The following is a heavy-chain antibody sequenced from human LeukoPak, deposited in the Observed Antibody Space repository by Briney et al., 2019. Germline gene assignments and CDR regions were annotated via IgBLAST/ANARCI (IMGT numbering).Heavy chain of an antibody. V-gene: IGHV4-59*01. J-gene: IGHJ4*02. CDR3: ARDFDY. CDR1: GGSISSYY. Sequence: PSETLSLTCTVSGGSISSYYWSWIRQPTGKGLEWIGYIYFSGGTNYNPSLKSRVTISVDTSKNQFSLKLSSVTAADTAVYYCARDFDYWGQGTLVTVSS. CDR2: IYFSGGT.